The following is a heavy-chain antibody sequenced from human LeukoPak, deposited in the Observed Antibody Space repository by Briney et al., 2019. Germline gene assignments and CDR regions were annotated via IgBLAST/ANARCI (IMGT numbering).Heavy chain of an antibody. D-gene: IGHD3-16*01. Sequence: PGGSLRLSCAASGFSFNTYWMYWVRRVPGKGLMWVSRIQSDGSSTGYADSVKGRFTISRDNAKNTLYLQMNNLRAEDTAVYYCTTLYAGTMDYWGQGTLVTVSS. J-gene: IGHJ4*02. V-gene: IGHV3-74*01. CDR3: TTLYAGTMDY. CDR2: IQSDGSST. CDR1: GFSFNTYW.